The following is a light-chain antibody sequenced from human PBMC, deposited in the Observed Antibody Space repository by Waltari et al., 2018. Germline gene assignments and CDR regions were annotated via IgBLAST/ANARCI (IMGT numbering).Light chain of an antibody. V-gene: IGKV4-1*01. CDR2: WAS. J-gene: IGKJ2*01. Sequence: DIEMTQSPDSLGVSLGERATITCKSSQRLFYSPKNKTYLAWYQQKRGQPPRLLISWASTRESGVPDRFSGSGSGTYFTLTISSLQAEDVAVYYCHQYYTTPRTFGQGTKLEIK. CDR1: QRLFYSPKNKTY. CDR3: HQYYTTPRT.